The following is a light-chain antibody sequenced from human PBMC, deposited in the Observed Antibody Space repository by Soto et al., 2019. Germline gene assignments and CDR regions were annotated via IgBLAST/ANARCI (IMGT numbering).Light chain of an antibody. Sequence: EIVMTQSPATLSVSPGERATLSCRASQSVSSNLAWYQQQPGQAPRLLISGVSTRATGIPARFSGSGSGTEFTLTISSLQSEDFAVYYCQQYNTWPKTFGQGTKVEIK. J-gene: IGKJ1*01. CDR3: QQYNTWPKT. V-gene: IGKV3-15*01. CDR2: GVS. CDR1: QSVSSN.